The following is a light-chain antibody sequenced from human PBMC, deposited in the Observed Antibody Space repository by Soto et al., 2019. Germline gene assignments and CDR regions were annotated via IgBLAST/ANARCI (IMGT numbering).Light chain of an antibody. J-gene: IGKJ4*01. Sequence: DIVMTQSPLSLPVTPGEPASISCRPSQTLLHSNGYNYLDWYLQKPGQSPQLLIYLGSNRASGVPDRFSGSGSGTDFTLKISRVEAEDVGVYYCMQALQTRVTFGGGTKVEIK. V-gene: IGKV2-28*01. CDR1: QTLLHSNGYNY. CDR3: MQALQTRVT. CDR2: LGS.